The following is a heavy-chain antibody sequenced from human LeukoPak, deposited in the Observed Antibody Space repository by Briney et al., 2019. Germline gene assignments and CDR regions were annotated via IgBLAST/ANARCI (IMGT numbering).Heavy chain of an antibody. D-gene: IGHD5-12*01. Sequence: AGGSLRLSCAASGFTVSSNYMSWVRQAPGKGLEWVSAISGSGGSTYYADSVKGWFTISRDNSKNTLYLQMNSLRAEDTAVYYCAKDLLALRFSYYGMDVWGQGTTVTVSS. CDR2: ISGSGGST. CDR1: GFTVSSNY. J-gene: IGHJ6*02. V-gene: IGHV3-23*01. CDR3: AKDLLALRFSYYGMDV.